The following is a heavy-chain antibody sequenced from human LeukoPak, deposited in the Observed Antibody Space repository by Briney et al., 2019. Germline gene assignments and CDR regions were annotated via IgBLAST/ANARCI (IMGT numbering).Heavy chain of an antibody. CDR1: GGSISSGDYY. D-gene: IGHD6-13*01. V-gene: IGHV4-30-4*01. J-gene: IGHJ2*01. CDR2: IYYSGST. CDR3: ARDTYSSSLRYNWYFDL. Sequence: SQTLSLTCTVSGGSISSGDYYWSWIRQPPGKGLEWIGYIYYSGSTYYNPSLKSRVTMSVDTSKNQFSLKLSSVTAADTAVYYCARDTYSSSLRYNWYFDLWGRGTLVTVSS.